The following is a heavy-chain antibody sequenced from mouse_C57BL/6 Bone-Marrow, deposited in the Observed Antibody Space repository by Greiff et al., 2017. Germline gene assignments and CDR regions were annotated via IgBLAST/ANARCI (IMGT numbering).Heavy chain of an antibody. CDR3: ARVLITTVVATTYPFDY. V-gene: IGHV1-9*01. CDR1: GYTFTGYW. Sequence: QVQLQQSGAELMKPGASVKLSCKATGYTFTGYWIEWVKQRPGHGLEWIGEILPGSGSTNYNEKFKGKATFTAETSSNTAYMQLSSLTTEDSAIYSCARVLITTVVATTYPFDYWGQGTTLTVSS. D-gene: IGHD1-1*01. CDR2: ILPGSGST. J-gene: IGHJ2*01.